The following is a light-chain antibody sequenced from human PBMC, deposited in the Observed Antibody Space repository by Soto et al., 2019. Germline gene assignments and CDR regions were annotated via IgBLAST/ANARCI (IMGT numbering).Light chain of an antibody. Sequence: QSVLTQPPSVSAAPGQKVTISCSGSSSNIGNNYVSWYQQLPGTAPKLLIFENNRRPSGIPDRFSGSKSGTSATLGIAGLQTGDEANYYCGTCDSRLIDPYVFGTWPKLTVL. V-gene: IGLV1-51*02. CDR3: GTCDSRLIDPYV. CDR1: SSNIGNNY. CDR2: ENN. J-gene: IGLJ1*01.